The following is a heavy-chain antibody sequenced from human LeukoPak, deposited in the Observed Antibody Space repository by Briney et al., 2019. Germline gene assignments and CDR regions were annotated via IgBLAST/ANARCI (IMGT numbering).Heavy chain of an antibody. J-gene: IGHJ4*02. CDR1: GGSFSGYY. Sequence: SETLSLTCAVYGGSFSGYYWSWIRQPPGKGLEWIGYIYYSGSTNYNPSLKSRVTISVDTSKNQFSLKLSSVTAADTAVYYCARLLRGSYSLDYWGQGTLVTVSS. D-gene: IGHD1-26*01. CDR2: IYYSGST. CDR3: ARLLRGSYSLDY. V-gene: IGHV4-59*08.